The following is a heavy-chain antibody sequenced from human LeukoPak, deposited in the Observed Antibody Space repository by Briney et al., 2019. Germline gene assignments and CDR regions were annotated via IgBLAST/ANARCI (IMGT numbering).Heavy chain of an antibody. V-gene: IGHV1-2*02. J-gene: IGHJ4*02. CDR1: GYTFTGYY. Sequence: ASEKVSCKASGYTFTGYYMHWVRQAPGQGLEWMGWINPNSGGTNYAQKFQGRVTMTRDTSISTAYMELSRLRSDDTAVYYCARVRNGSGSYRPFDYWGQGTLVSVSS. CDR3: ARVRNGSGSYRPFDY. CDR2: INPNSGGT. D-gene: IGHD3-10*01.